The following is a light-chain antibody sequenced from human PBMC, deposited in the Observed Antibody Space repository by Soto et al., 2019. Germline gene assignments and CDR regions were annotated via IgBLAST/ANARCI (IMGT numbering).Light chain of an antibody. J-gene: IGLJ3*02. CDR3: AAWDDSLNSWV. Sequence: QSVLTQPPSASGTPGQRVPISCSGSSSNIGTNTVNWYQQLPGTAPKLRIYSNDQRPSGVPDRFSGSKSGTSASLAISGLQSEDEADYYCAAWDDSLNSWVFGGGTKLTVL. CDR1: SSNIGTNT. CDR2: SND. V-gene: IGLV1-44*01.